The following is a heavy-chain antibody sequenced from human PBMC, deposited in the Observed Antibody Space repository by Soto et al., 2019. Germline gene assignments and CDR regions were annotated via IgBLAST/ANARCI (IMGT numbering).Heavy chain of an antibody. CDR2: ISGSGGST. D-gene: IGHD2-2*01. V-gene: IGHV3-23*01. Sequence: EVQLLESGGGLVQPGGSLRLSCAASGFTFSSYAMSWVRQAPGKGLEWVSAISGSGGSTYYADSVKGRFTISRGNSKNTLYLQMNSLRAEDTAVYYCAKDSGYCSSTSCYLMDVWGQGTTVTVSS. J-gene: IGHJ6*02. CDR3: AKDSGYCSSTSCYLMDV. CDR1: GFTFSSYA.